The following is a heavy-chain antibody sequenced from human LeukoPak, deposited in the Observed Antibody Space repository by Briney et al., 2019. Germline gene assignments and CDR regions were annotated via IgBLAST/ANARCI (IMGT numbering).Heavy chain of an antibody. CDR3: ARAYYDFWSGYYTWFDP. Sequence: SETLSLTCTVSGGSISSYYGSWIRQPAGKGLEWIGRIYTSGSVNYNPSLKSRVTMSVDTSKNQFSLKLSFVTAADTAVYYCARAYYDFWSGYYTWFDPWGQGTLVTVSS. CDR1: GGSISSYY. CDR2: IYTSGSV. J-gene: IGHJ5*02. D-gene: IGHD3-3*01. V-gene: IGHV4-4*07.